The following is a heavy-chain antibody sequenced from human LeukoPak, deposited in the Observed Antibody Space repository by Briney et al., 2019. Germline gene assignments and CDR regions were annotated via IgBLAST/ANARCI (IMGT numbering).Heavy chain of an antibody. CDR1: GYTFTGYY. CDR3: ARSARIAVAGGVLGH. J-gene: IGHJ4*02. CDR2: INPNSGGT. D-gene: IGHD6-19*01. Sequence: ASVKVSCKASGYTFTGYYMHWGRQAPGQGLEWMGWINPNSGGTNYAQKFQGRVTMTRDTSISTAYMELSRLRSDDTAVYYCARSARIAVAGGVLGHWGQGTLVTVSS. V-gene: IGHV1-2*02.